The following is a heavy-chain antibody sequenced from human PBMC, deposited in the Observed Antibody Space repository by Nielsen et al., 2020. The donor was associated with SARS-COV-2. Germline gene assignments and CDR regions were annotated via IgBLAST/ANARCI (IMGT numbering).Heavy chain of an antibody. CDR3: ARFHIVATICWIDP. Sequence: GGSLRLSCAASGFTFSDYYMSWIRQAPGKGLEWVSYISSSGSTIYYADSVKGRFTISRDNAKNSLYLQMNSLRAEDTAVYYCARFHIVATICWIDPWGQGTLVTVSS. V-gene: IGHV3-11*04. CDR2: ISSSGSTI. CDR1: GFTFSDYY. D-gene: IGHD5-12*01. J-gene: IGHJ5*02.